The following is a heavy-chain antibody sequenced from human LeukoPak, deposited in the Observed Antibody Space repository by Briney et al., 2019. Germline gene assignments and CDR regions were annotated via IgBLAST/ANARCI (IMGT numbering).Heavy chain of an antibody. Sequence: SETLSLTCTVSGGSISSYYWSWIRQPPGKGLEWIGYIYYSGSTNYSPSLKSRLTISVDTSKNQFSLKLSSVTAADTAVYYCARGRDGNPFNDAFDIWGLGTVVTVSS. V-gene: IGHV4-59*01. D-gene: IGHD4-23*01. CDR2: IYYSGST. J-gene: IGHJ3*02. CDR1: GGSISSYY. CDR3: ARGRDGNPFNDAFDI.